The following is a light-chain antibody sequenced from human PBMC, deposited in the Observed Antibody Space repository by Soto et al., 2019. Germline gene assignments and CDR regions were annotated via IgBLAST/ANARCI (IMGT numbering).Light chain of an antibody. CDR1: QSISSY. J-gene: IGKJ1*01. CDR2: AAS. V-gene: IGKV1-39*01. CDR3: QQSYSTPVT. Sequence: DIQMTQSPSSLSGSLGDRVTITCRASQSISSYLNWYQQKPGKAPKLLIYAASSLQSGVPSRFSGSGSGTDFTLTISSLQPEDFATYYCQQSYSTPVTFGQGTKVDIK.